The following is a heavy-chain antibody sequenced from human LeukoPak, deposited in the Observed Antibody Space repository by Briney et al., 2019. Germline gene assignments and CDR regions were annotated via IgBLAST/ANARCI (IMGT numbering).Heavy chain of an antibody. D-gene: IGHD6-19*01. CDR1: GFTFISYA. CDR3: AVCHWHSSGCRNDY. CDR2: ISGSGGST. Sequence: GGSLRLSCAASGFTFISYAMSWVRQAPVKGLEWVSIISGSGGSTYYADSVKGRFTISRDNSKNTLYLQMNSLRAEDTAVYYCAVCHWHSSGCRNDYWGQGTLVTVSS. V-gene: IGHV3-23*01. J-gene: IGHJ4*02.